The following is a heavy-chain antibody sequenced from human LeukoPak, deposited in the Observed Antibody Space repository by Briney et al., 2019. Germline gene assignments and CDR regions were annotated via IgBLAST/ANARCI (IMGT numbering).Heavy chain of an antibody. CDR1: GFTFSSYW. D-gene: IGHD3-10*01. J-gene: IGHJ4*02. CDR2: INSDGSST. Sequence: GGSLRLSCAASGFTFSSYWMRWVRQAPGKGLVWVSRINSDGSSTSYADSVKGQFTISRDNSKNTLYLQMNSLRAEDTAVYYCASSPAINYYGSGSYYKEFDYWGQGTLVTVSS. CDR3: ASSPAINYYGSGSYYKEFDY. V-gene: IGHV3-74*01.